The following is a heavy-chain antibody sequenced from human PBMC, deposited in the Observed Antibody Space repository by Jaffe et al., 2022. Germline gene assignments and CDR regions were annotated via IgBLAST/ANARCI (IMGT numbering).Heavy chain of an antibody. CDR2: INPSGGST. Sequence: QVQLVQSGAEVKKPGASVKVSCKASGYTFTSYYMHWVRQAPGQGLEWMGIINPSGGSTSYAQKFQGRVTMTRDTSTSTVYMELSSLRSEDTAVYYCARDRWERYCSGGSCYSGYYYYYYMDVWGKGTTVTVSS. V-gene: IGHV1-46*03. D-gene: IGHD2-15*01. CDR3: ARDRWERYCSGGSCYSGYYYYYYMDV. CDR1: GYTFTSYY. J-gene: IGHJ6*03.